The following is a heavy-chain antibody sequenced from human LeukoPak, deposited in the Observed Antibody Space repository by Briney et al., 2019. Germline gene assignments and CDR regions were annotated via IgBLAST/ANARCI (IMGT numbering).Heavy chain of an antibody. CDR1: GGSFSGYY. J-gene: IGHJ3*02. CDR3: ARAPLYDSSGYAVAEAAFDI. CDR2: INHSGST. D-gene: IGHD3-22*01. Sequence: SETLSLTCAVYGGSFSGYYWSWIRQSPGKGLEWIGEINHSGSTNYNPSLKSRVTISVDTSKNQFSLKLSSVTAADTAVYYCARAPLYDSSGYAVAEAAFDIWGQGTMVTVSS. V-gene: IGHV4-34*01.